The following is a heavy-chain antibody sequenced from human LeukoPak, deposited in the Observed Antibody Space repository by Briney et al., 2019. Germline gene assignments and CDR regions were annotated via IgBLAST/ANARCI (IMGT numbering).Heavy chain of an antibody. V-gene: IGHV1-18*01. CDR2: ISAYNGNT. CDR1: GYTFTSYG. Sequence: GASVEVSCKASGYTFTSYGISWVRQAPGQGLEWMGWISAYNGNTNYAQKLQGRVTMTTDTSTSTAYMELRSLRSDDTAVYYCARAAHTIFGVVSPYYYYYMDVWGKGTTVTVSS. J-gene: IGHJ6*03. D-gene: IGHD3-3*01. CDR3: ARAAHTIFGVVSPYYYYYMDV.